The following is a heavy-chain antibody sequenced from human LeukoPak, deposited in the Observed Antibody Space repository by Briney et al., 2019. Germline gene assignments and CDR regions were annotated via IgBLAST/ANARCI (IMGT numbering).Heavy chain of an antibody. Sequence: PGGSLRLSCAASGFTFSTYWMSWVRQAPGKGLEWVANIKQGGSEKYYVDSVKGRFTISRDNAKNSLYLQMNSLRAEDTAVYYCAGGRRQFDPWGQGTLVTVSS. D-gene: IGHD3-16*01. J-gene: IGHJ5*02. V-gene: IGHV3-7*03. CDR1: GFTFSTYW. CDR3: AGGRRQFDP. CDR2: IKQGGSEK.